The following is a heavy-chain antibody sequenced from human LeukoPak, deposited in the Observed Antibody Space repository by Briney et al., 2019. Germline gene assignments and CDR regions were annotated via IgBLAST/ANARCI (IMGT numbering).Heavy chain of an antibody. Sequence: GASVKVSCKASGYTFTSYDINWVRQATGQGLEWMGWMNPNSGNTGYAQKFQGRVTMTRNTSISTAYMELSSLRSEDTAVYYCARGDIVLMVYATGGDYWGQGTLVTVSS. V-gene: IGHV1-8*01. CDR1: GYTFTSYD. J-gene: IGHJ4*02. CDR2: MNPNSGNT. D-gene: IGHD2-8*01. CDR3: ARGDIVLMVYATGGDY.